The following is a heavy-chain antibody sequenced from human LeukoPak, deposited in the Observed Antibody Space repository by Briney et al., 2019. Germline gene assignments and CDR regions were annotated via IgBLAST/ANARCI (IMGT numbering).Heavy chain of an antibody. V-gene: IGHV4-38-2*01. CDR2: IYHSGST. J-gene: IGHJ4*02. CDR3: ARVRFGELSVFDY. D-gene: IGHD3-10*01. Sequence: PSETLSLTCAVSGYSISSGYYWGWIRQPPGKGLEWIGSIYHSGSTYYNLSLKSRVTISVDTSKNQFSLKLSSVTAADTAVYYCARVRFGELSVFDYWGQGTLVTVSS. CDR1: GYSISSGYY.